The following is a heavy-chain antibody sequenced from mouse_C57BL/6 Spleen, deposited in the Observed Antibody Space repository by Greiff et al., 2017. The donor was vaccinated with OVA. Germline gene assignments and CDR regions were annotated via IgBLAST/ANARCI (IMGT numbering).Heavy chain of an antibody. Sequence: QVQLQQSGAELVKPGASVKISCKASGYAFSSYWMNWVKQRPGKGLEWIGQIYPGDGDTNYNEKFKDKATLTADKSSSTAYMQLSSLTSDDSAVYFCARDSISLGGFDYWGQGTTLTVSS. CDR1: GYAFSSYW. J-gene: IGHJ2*01. CDR2: IYPGDGDT. V-gene: IGHV1-80*01. D-gene: IGHD2-10*02. CDR3: ARDSISLGGFDY.